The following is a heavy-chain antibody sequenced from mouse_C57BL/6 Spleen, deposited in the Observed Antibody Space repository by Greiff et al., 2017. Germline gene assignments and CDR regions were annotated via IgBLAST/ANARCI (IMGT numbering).Heavy chain of an antibody. Sequence: EVQGVESGGGLVQPGGSMKLSCVASGFTFSNYWMNWVRQSPEKGLEWVAQIRLKSDNYATHYAESVKGRFTIARDDSKRSVYLQMNNLRAEDTGIYYCPGGSSNSYYFDYWGQGTTLTVSS. CDR1: GFTFSNYW. CDR2: IRLKSDNYAT. J-gene: IGHJ2*01. CDR3: PGGSSNSYYFDY. V-gene: IGHV6-3*01. D-gene: IGHD4-1*02.